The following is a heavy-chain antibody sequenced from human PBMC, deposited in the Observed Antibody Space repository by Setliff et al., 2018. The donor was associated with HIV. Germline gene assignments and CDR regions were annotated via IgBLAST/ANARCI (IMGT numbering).Heavy chain of an antibody. CDR2: ISGSGDNI. D-gene: IGHD3-3*01. V-gene: IGHV3-23*01. Sequence: GGSLRLSCAAYGFTFNNNAISWVRQAQGKGLEWVSAISGSGDNIYYADSVKGRFTSSRDNSKNTLYLQMNSLRAEYTSVYYCAKDSVDYNFWSTYRSNHFDYWGQGALVTFSS. CDR1: GFTFNNNA. J-gene: IGHJ4*02. CDR3: AKDSVDYNFWSTYRSNHFDY.